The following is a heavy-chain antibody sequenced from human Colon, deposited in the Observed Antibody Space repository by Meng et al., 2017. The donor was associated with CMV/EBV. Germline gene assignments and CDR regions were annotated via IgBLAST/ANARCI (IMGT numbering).Heavy chain of an antibody. D-gene: IGHD2-2*01. Sequence: GGSLRLSCEPSGFPFSSYGMSWVRQAPGKGLEWVAFIRYNGESKLYADSVRGRFIISRDNSKNMLYLQMNSLKPEDTALYYCAKVNTQYCSSVSCPKGGFDPWGQGTMVTVSS. CDR1: GFPFSSYG. J-gene: IGHJ5*02. CDR2: IRYNGESK. V-gene: IGHV3-30*02. CDR3: AKVNTQYCSSVSCPKGGFDP.